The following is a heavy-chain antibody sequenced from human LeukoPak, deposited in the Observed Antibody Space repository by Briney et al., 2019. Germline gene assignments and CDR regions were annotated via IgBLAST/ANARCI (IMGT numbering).Heavy chain of an antibody. Sequence: GGSLRLSCAASGFTFSSYWMSWVRQAPGKGLEWVSYISSSGRTIYYPDSLRGRFTISRDNAKKSVYLQMNSLTAEDTAVYYCVSGSGTYDGSDYWGQGTLVTVSS. J-gene: IGHJ4*02. D-gene: IGHD1-26*01. CDR1: GFTFSSYW. CDR2: ISSSGRTI. CDR3: VSGSGTYDGSDY. V-gene: IGHV3-48*01.